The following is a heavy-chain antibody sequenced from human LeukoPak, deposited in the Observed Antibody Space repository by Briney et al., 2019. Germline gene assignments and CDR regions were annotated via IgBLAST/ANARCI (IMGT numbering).Heavy chain of an antibody. J-gene: IGHJ4*02. CDR1: GFTFSSYE. D-gene: IGHD6-19*01. CDR2: ISSSGSTI. CDR3: AKGVASGGYSSGWYDY. Sequence: PGGSLRLSCAASGFTFSSYEMNWVRQAPGKGLEWVSYISSSGSTIYYADSVKGRFTISRDNAKNSLYLQMNSLRVEDTAVYYCAKGVASGGYSSGWYDYWGQGTLVTVSS. V-gene: IGHV3-48*03.